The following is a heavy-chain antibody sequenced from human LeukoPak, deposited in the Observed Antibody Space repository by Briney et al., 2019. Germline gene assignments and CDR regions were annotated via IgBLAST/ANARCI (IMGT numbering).Heavy chain of an antibody. V-gene: IGHV3-30*02. Sequence: GGSLRLSCAASGFTFSSSGMHWVRQAPGKGLEWVAFIRYDGSKKYYADSVRGRFTISRDNSKNTLYLQMNSLRAEDTAVYYCAKGDTYAFQGDYWAQGTLVTVSS. J-gene: IGHJ4*02. CDR3: AKGDTYAFQGDY. CDR2: IRYDGSKK. D-gene: IGHD2-2*01. CDR1: GFTFSSSG.